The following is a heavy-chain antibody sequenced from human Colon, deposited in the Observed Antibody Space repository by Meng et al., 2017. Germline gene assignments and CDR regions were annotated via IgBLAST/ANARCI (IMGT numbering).Heavy chain of an antibody. J-gene: IGHJ5*02. CDR2: IYYSGST. D-gene: IGHD2-2*03. CDR1: GGPISSGGYY. V-gene: IGHV4-31*01. Sequence: SDPLSLTGTLSGGPISSGGYYWSCIRQHPGKGLEWIGYIYYSGSTYYNPSVKSLVTISVDTSKNQFSLKLSSVTAADTAVYYCARGLGGYCSSTSCYWNRREVGWFDPWGQGTLVTVSS. CDR3: ARGLGGYCSSTSCYWNRREVGWFDP.